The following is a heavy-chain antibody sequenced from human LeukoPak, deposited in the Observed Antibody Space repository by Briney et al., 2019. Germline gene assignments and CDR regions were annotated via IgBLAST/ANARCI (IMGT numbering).Heavy chain of an antibody. D-gene: IGHD3-3*01. J-gene: IGHJ5*02. CDR2: INPNSGGT. V-gene: IGHV1-2*02. CDR3: ARDSLITIFGVVGGLDP. CDR1: GYTFTAYY. Sequence: ASVKVSCKASGYTFTAYYMHWVRQAPGQGLEWMGWINPNSGGTNYAQKFQGRVTMTRDTSITTAYMELSRLRSDDTAVYYCARDSLITIFGVVGGLDPWGQGTLVTVSS.